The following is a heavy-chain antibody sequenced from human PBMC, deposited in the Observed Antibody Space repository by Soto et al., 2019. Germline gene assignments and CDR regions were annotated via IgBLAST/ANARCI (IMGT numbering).Heavy chain of an antibody. Sequence: QVQLQESGPGPVKPSQTLSLTCTVSGGSISSGGYYWSWIRQHPGKGLEWIGYIYYSGSTYYNPSLKSRVTISVDTSKNQFSLKLSSVTAADTAVYYCARIWGIAARQGPLTFDYWGQGTLVTVSS. CDR1: GGSISSGGYY. CDR3: ARIWGIAARQGPLTFDY. V-gene: IGHV4-31*03. CDR2: IYYSGST. J-gene: IGHJ4*02. D-gene: IGHD6-6*01.